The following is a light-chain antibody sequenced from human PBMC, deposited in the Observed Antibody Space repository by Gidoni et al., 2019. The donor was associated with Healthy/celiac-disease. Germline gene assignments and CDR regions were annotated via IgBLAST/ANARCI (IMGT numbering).Light chain of an antibody. V-gene: IGKV3-11*01. CDR2: DAS. CDR3: QQRSNWHPYT. CDR1: QSVSSY. J-gene: IGKJ2*01. Sequence: EIVLPQSPATLSLSPGERSTLSCRASQSVSSYLAWYQQKPGKAPRLLIYDASNRANGIPARFSGSGSGTEFTLTISSLEPEDFAVYYCQQRSNWHPYTFGQGTKLEIK.